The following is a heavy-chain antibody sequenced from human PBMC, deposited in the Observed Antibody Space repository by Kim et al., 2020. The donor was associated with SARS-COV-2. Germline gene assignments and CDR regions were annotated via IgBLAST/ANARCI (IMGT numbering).Heavy chain of an antibody. CDR2: IFYSGGT. J-gene: IGHJ6*02. D-gene: IGHD4-4*01. Sequence: SETLSLTCTVSGASITSSRYYWGWIRQPPGKGLEWIGSIFYSGGTYNSPSLKSRVTMSIDTSKNQFSLKLSSVTAADTAVYYCATISNFPAYHYYGIDVWGQGTTVTVSS. CDR1: GASITSSRYY. CDR3: ATISNFPAYHYYGIDV. V-gene: IGHV4-39*01.